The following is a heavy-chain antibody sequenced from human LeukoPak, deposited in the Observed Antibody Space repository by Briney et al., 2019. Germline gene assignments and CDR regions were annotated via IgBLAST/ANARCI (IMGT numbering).Heavy chain of an antibody. CDR2: ISSSSSYI. CDR3: ASGALGRYSEYFQH. D-gene: IGHD2-21*01. Sequence: PGGPLRLSRAASGFTFSSYSMNWVRQAPGKGLEWVSSISSSSSYIYYADSVKGRFTISRDNAKNSLYLQMNSLRAEDTAVYYCASGALGRYSEYFQHWGQGTLVTVSS. J-gene: IGHJ1*01. V-gene: IGHV3-21*01. CDR1: GFTFSSYS.